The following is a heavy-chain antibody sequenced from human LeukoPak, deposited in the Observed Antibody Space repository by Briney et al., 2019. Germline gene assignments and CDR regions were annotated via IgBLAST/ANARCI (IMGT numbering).Heavy chain of an antibody. Sequence: GGSLRLSCAASGFTLSSYWMHWVRQAPGKGLVWVSGIDSDGRSTSYADSVKGRFTISRDPAKNTLFLQMNSLRAEDTAVYYCARDTAPSYWGQGTLVTVSS. CDR2: IDSDGRST. D-gene: IGHD5-18*01. CDR1: GFTLSSYW. J-gene: IGHJ4*02. CDR3: ARDTAPSY. V-gene: IGHV3-74*01.